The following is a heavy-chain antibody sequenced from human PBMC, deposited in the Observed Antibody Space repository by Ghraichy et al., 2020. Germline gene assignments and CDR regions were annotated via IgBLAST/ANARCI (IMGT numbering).Heavy chain of an antibody. V-gene: IGHV1-58*01. CDR1: GFTFTSSA. J-gene: IGHJ5*02. CDR3: AAVFSYSSSSAP. CDR2: IVVGSGNT. Sequence: SVKVSCKASGFTFTSSAVQWVRQARGQRLEWIGWIVVGSGNTNYAQKFQERVTITRDMSTSTAYMELSSLRSEDTAVYYCAAVFSYSSSSAPWGQGTLVTVSS. D-gene: IGHD6-13*01.